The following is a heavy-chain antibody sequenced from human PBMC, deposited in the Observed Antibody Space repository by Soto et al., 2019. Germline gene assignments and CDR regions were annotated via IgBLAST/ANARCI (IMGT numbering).Heavy chain of an antibody. CDR3: ARDNNPQWLVPINYFDY. J-gene: IGHJ4*02. V-gene: IGHV3-30-3*01. CDR1: GFTFSSYA. Sequence: GGSLRLSCAASGFTFSSYAMHWVRQAPGKGLEWVAVISYDGSNKYYADSVKGRFTISRDNSKNTLYLQMNSLRAEDTAVYYCARDNNPQWLVPINYFDYWGQGTLVTVSS. D-gene: IGHD6-19*01. CDR2: ISYDGSNK.